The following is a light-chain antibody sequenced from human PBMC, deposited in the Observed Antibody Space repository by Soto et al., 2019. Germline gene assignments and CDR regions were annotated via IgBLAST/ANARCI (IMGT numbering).Light chain of an antibody. V-gene: IGKV3-20*01. Sequence: EIVLTQSPGTLSFSPGERATLSCRASQSVSRSNLAWYQQKPGQAPRLLIYGTSSRATGIPDRFSGSGSGTDFTLTISRLEPEDFAVYYCQQYGSSSGFTFGPGTKVDIK. CDR1: QSVSRSN. CDR3: QQYGSSSGFT. CDR2: GTS. J-gene: IGKJ3*01.